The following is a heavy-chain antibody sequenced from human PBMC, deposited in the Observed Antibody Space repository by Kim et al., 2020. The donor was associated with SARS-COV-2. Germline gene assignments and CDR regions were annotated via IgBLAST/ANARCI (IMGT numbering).Heavy chain of an antibody. Sequence: SETLSLTCTVSGGSISSSSYYWGWIRQPPGKGLEWIGSIYYSGSTYYNPSLKSRVTISVDTSKNQFSLKLSSVTAADTAAYYCARAGYSSGWYEGFPFDYWGQGTLVTVSS. CDR1: GGSISSSSYY. CDR3: ARAGYSSGWYEGFPFDY. CDR2: IYYSGST. D-gene: IGHD6-19*01. J-gene: IGHJ4*02. V-gene: IGHV4-39*01.